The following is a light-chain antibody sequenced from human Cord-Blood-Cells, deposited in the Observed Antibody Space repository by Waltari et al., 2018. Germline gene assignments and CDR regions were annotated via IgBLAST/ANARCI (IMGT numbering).Light chain of an antibody. CDR2: LGS. Sequence: DLVLTQSPLPLPVTPVEPASISCRSSQTLLHRNGYKYLDWNLQKPGQSPQLLIYLGSSRASGVPDRFIGTGSGTDFTLKISRVEAEDVGVYYRMPALQTPYTFGQGTKLEFK. CDR1: QTLLHRNGYKY. V-gene: IGKV2-28*01. J-gene: IGKJ2*01. CDR3: MPALQTPYT.